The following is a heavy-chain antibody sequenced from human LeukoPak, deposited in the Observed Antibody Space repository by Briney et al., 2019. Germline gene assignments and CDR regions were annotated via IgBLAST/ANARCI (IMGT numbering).Heavy chain of an antibody. J-gene: IGHJ4*02. CDR3: ARHSPYSSGWLYFDY. CDR1: GGSISSYY. CDR2: IYYGGST. V-gene: IGHV4-59*08. Sequence: PSETLSLTCTVSGGSISSYYWSWIRQPPGKGLEWIGYIYYGGSTNYNPSLKSRVTISVDTSKNQFSLKLSSVTAADTAVYYCARHSPYSSGWLYFDYWGQGTLVTVSS. D-gene: IGHD6-19*01.